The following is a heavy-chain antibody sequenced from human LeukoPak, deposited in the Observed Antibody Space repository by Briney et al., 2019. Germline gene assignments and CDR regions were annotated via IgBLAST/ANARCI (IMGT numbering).Heavy chain of an antibody. CDR2: IYYSGNT. CDR3: ARGRAYYDSTGYYY. Sequence: PSETLSLTCTVSGGSMTSYYWSWIRPPPGKGLEWIGYIYYSGNTNYNPSLKSRVTISVDTSKNRFSLKLSSVTAADTAVYYCARGRAYYDSTGYYYWGQGTLVTVSS. CDR1: GGSMTSYY. J-gene: IGHJ4*02. V-gene: IGHV4-59*01. D-gene: IGHD3-22*01.